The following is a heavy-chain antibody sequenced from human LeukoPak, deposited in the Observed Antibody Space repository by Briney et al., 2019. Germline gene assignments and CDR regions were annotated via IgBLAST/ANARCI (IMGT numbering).Heavy chain of an antibody. V-gene: IGHV4-30-4*01. Sequence: SQTLSLTCSVSGGSISSGDYYWSWIRQPPGKGLEWIGYIYYSGSTYYNPSLKSRVTISVDTSKNQFSLKLSSVTAADTAVYYCASLPGAKGALFDFWGQGTLVTVSS. CDR2: IYYSGST. J-gene: IGHJ4*02. CDR1: GGSISSGDYY. D-gene: IGHD4/OR15-4a*01. CDR3: ASLPGAKGALFDF.